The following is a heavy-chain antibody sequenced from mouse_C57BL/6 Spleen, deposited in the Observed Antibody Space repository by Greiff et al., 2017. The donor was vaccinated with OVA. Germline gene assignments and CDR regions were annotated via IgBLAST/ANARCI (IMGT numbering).Heavy chain of an antibody. V-gene: IGHV5-9*01. CDR1: GFTFSSYT. D-gene: IGHD2-5*01. CDR3: ARQAVTPYYYAMDY. CDR2: ISGGGGNT. Sequence: EVKLMESGGGLVKPGGSLKLSCAASGFTFSSYTMSWVRQTPEKRLEWVATISGGGGNTYYPDSVKGRFTISRDNAKNTLYLQMSSLRSEDTALYYCARQAVTPYYYAMDYWGQGTSVTVSS. J-gene: IGHJ4*01.